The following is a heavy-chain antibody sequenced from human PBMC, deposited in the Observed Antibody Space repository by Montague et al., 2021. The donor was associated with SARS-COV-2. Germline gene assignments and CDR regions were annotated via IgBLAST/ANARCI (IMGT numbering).Heavy chain of an antibody. D-gene: IGHD6-19*01. V-gene: IGHV6-1*01. CDR2: TYYRSKWYS. Sequence: CAISGDSVAINGVTWNWNRQSPTRGLANLGKTYYRSKWYSDYAPSVRGRLTVNPDASKNEFSLELNYVTPEDTAVYYCVRYSGWFYFDFWGQGTLVTVS. CDR3: VRYSGWFYFDF. J-gene: IGHJ4*02. CDR1: GDSVAINGVT.